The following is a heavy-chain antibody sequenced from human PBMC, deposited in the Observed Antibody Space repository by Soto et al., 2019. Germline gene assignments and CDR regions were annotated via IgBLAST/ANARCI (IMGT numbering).Heavy chain of an antibody. CDR2: VFYSGST. Sequence: SEPLSLTCSVSGDSISSTNYYWGWIRQPPGKGLEWVETVFYSGSTYYSPSPKARVTISLDKPKNQFSLSLTSVTAADTAVYYCVRYGHVAARTFYYDGMDVWGQGTTVAACS. V-gene: IGHV4-39*01. CDR1: GDSISSTNYY. CDR3: VRYGHVAARTFYYDGMDV. D-gene: IGHD6-6*01. J-gene: IGHJ6*02.